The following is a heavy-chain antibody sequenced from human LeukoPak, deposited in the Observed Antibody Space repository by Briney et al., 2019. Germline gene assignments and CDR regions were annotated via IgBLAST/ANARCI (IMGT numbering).Heavy chain of an antibody. J-gene: IGHJ4*02. CDR2: IYTSGST. Sequence: SETWPFHWLVLGGPIRGSSWRWIRHPAGKGLEGIGRIYTSGSTNYNASLKSRVSMSVDTSKNQFSLKLSSVTAADTAVFYCARENSGSYREFDYWGQGTLVTVSS. CDR3: ARENSGSYREFDY. D-gene: IGHD1-26*01. V-gene: IGHV4-4*07. CDR1: GGPIRGSS.